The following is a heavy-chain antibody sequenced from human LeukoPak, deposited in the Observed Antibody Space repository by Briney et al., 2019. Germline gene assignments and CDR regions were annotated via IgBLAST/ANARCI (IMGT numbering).Heavy chain of an antibody. CDR2: IRAYNGNT. D-gene: IGHD3-22*01. CDR3: ARNSFYYDSGGRLYQFDY. Sequence: ASVKVSCKASGYTFTSYGITWVRQAPGQGLEWMGWIRAYNGNTNYAHKLQGRVTMTTDTSTSTAYMEMRSLRSDDTAVYYCARNSFYYDSGGRLYQFDYWGQGTLVTVSS. V-gene: IGHV1-18*01. J-gene: IGHJ4*02. CDR1: GYTFTSYG.